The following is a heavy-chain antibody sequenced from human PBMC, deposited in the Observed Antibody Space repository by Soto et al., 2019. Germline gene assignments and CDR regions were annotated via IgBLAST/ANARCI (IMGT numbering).Heavy chain of an antibody. CDR2: IYTSGST. CDR3: ARDQYYDFWSGYYTGIGNGP. J-gene: IGHJ5*02. D-gene: IGHD3-3*01. Sequence: QVQLQESGPGLVKPSETLSLTCTVSGGSISSYYWSWIRQPAGKGLEWIGRIYTSGSTNYNPSLKSRVTMSVDTSKNQFSLKLSSVTAADTAVYYCARDQYYDFWSGYYTGIGNGPWGQGTLVTVSS. CDR1: GGSISSYY. V-gene: IGHV4-4*07.